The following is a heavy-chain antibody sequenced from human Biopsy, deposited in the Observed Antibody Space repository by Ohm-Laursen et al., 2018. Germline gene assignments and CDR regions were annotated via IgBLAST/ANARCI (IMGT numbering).Heavy chain of an antibody. CDR1: GGSISSYY. Sequence: SQTLSLTCTVSGGSISSYYWNWIRQPPGKGLEWIGYIYYSGTTDYSPSLKSRVTISIDRSKNQFFLKLSSVTAEDTALYYCARLGSGDYFPTFFDFWGQGALVTVSS. V-gene: IGHV4-59*01. J-gene: IGHJ4*02. D-gene: IGHD5-12*01. CDR3: ARLGSGDYFPTFFDF. CDR2: IYYSGTT.